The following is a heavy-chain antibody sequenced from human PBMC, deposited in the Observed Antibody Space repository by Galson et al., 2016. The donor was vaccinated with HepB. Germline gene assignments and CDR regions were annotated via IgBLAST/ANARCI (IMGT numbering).Heavy chain of an antibody. J-gene: IGHJ6*02. D-gene: IGHD6-13*01. V-gene: IGHV3-9*01. Sequence: SLRLSCAASGFTFGAHAMHWVRQRPGKGLEWVSGISWNSGAIDYADSVRGRFTISRDNAKNSLDLQMSSLRAKDTALYYCAKDLSGIPYYYSLDVWGLGTTVTVS. CDR2: ISWNSGAI. CDR3: AKDLSGIPYYYSLDV. CDR1: GFTFGAHA.